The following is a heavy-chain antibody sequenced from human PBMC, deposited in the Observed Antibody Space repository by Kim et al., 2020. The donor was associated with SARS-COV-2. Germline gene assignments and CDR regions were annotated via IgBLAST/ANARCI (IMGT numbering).Heavy chain of an antibody. D-gene: IGHD3-22*01. CDR3: ARGDYYESSGVDY. Sequence: AQKLQGRVTMTTDTSTSTAYRELRSLRSDDTAVYYCARGDYYESSGVDYWGQGTLVTVSS. J-gene: IGHJ4*02. V-gene: IGHV1-18*01.